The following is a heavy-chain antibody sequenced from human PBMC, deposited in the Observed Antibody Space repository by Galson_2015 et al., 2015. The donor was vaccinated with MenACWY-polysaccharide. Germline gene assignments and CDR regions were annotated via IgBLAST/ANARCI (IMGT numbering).Heavy chain of an antibody. Sequence: SLRISCAASGFTFSTYWMHWVRQAPGKGLVWVSRIKSDGSSTNYADSVKGRFTISRDNAQNTLYLQMNSLRAEDTALYYCARGYSVYDCGQGTLVTVSA. J-gene: IGHJ1*01. CDR1: GFTFSTYW. D-gene: IGHD5/OR15-5a*01. CDR3: ARGYSVYD. V-gene: IGHV3-74*01. CDR2: IKSDGSST.